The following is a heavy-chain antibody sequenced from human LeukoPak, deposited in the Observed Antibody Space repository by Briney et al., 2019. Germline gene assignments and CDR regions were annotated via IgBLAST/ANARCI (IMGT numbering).Heavy chain of an antibody. CDR1: GFTFSSYS. V-gene: IGHV3-21*01. D-gene: IGHD5-12*01. Sequence: GGSLRLSCAASGFTFSSYSMNWVRQAPGKGLEWVSSISSSSSYIYYADSVKGRFTISRDNAKNSLYLQMNSLRAEDTAVYYCARDLRDCDLKYYYYYGMDVWGKGTTVTVSS. CDR2: ISSSSSYI. J-gene: IGHJ6*04. CDR3: ARDLRDCDLKYYYYYGMDV.